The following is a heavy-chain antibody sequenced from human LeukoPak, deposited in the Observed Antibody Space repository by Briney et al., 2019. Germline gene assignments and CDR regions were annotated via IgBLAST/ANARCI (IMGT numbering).Heavy chain of an antibody. CDR2: IYHSGST. V-gene: IGHV4-59*01. CDR1: GGFISTYY. CDR3: ARGLVSSSWYRYYYYYMDV. J-gene: IGHJ6*03. Sequence: SETLSLTCTVSGGFISTYYWRWIRQPPGKGLEGIGYIYHSGSTNYNPALKSRVTMSVDTSKNQFSLNLNSVTAADTAVYYCARGLVSSSWYRYYYYYMDVWGKGTTVTVSS. D-gene: IGHD6-13*01.